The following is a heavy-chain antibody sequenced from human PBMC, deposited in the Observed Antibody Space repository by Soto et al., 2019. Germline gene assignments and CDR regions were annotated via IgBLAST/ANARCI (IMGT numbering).Heavy chain of an antibody. Sequence: QEQMVQSAGGVVQPGRSLRLSCAASPFTFRSYSMHWVRQAPGKGLEWVTSISYDGSKESYADSVKGRFAVSRDNSKNTLYLQMNSLRPEDTAVYYCARYCNGGACYSASLDYWGQGTQVTVSS. CDR3: ARYCNGGACYSASLDY. J-gene: IGHJ4*02. CDR2: ISYDGSKE. D-gene: IGHD2-15*01. CDR1: PFTFRSYS. V-gene: IGHV3-30*09.